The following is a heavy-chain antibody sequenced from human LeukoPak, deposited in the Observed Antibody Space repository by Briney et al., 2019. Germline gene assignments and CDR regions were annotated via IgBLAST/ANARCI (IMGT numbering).Heavy chain of an antibody. V-gene: IGHV3-30*18. Sequence: GWSLRLSCAASRFTFSSYGIHWVRQAPGKGLEWVAVVSSDGTNKYYADSVKGRFTISRDNSKNTLYLQMNSLRAEDTAVYYCAKGGSSGWFDYFDYWGQGTLVTVSS. CDR3: AKGGSSGWFDYFDY. D-gene: IGHD6-19*01. CDR1: RFTFSSYG. CDR2: VSSDGTNK. J-gene: IGHJ4*02.